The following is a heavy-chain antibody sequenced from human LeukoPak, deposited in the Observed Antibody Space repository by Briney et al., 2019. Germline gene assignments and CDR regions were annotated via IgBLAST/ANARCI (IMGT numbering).Heavy chain of an antibody. V-gene: IGHV1-2*02. J-gene: IGHJ5*02. Sequence: ASVTVSCKASGYTFTGYYMHWVRQAPGQGLEWMGWINPNSGVTNYAQKFQGRVTMTRDTSISTAYMELSRLRSDDTAVYYCARDGSSSWNWFDPWGQGTLVTVSS. CDR1: GYTFTGYY. D-gene: IGHD6-13*01. CDR2: INPNSGVT. CDR3: ARDGSSSWNWFDP.